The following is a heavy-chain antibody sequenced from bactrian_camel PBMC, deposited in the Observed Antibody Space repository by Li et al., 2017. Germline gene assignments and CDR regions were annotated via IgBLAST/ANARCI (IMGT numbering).Heavy chain of an antibody. J-gene: IGHJ4*01. V-gene: IGHV3S55*01. CDR1: GFTFDGAD. Sequence: HVQLVESGGGSVQAGGSLTLSCTASGFTFDGADMGWYRQAPGNECELVGTIGINGRAEVAGSLKGRFTIAHGAAKNMAYLHKHSLKPEDTAMYYCAADSRCWRNWLDYNYKGQGTQVTVS. CDR3: AADSRCWRNWLDYNY. D-gene: IGHD1*01. CDR2: IGINGRA.